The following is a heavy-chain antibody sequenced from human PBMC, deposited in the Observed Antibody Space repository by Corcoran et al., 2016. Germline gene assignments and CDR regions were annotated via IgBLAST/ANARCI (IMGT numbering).Heavy chain of an antibody. CDR3: ARDNDGVDV. J-gene: IGHJ6*02. Sequence: QVQLVQSGAEVKKPGASVKVSCKASGYTFPGYYIHGVRQAPGQGLEWMGWIKPNSGGTNYAQKFQGRVTMTRDTSISTAYMELRSLRSDDTAVYYCARDNDGVDVWGQGTTVTVSS. CDR2: IKPNSGGT. CDR1: GYTFPGYY. V-gene: IGHV1-2*02. D-gene: IGHD2-8*01.